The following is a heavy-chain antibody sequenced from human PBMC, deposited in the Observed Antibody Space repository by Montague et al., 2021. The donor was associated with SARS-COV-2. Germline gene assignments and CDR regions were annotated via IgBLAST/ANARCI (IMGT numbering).Heavy chain of an antibody. CDR3: TSGREGNYNVMDV. CDR2: TYYRSKWYN. Sequence: CAISGDSVSSNSATWNWVRQSPSRGLEWLGRTYYRSKWYNDYAVSLRGRVIINTDTSKNQFSPQLNSVTPEDTAIYYCTSGREGNYNVMDVWGQGTTVTVSS. D-gene: IGHD1-1*01. J-gene: IGHJ6*02. V-gene: IGHV6-1*01. CDR1: GDSVSSNSAT.